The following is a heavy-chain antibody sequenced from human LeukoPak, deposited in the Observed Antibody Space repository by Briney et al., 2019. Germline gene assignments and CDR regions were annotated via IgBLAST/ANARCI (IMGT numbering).Heavy chain of an antibody. CDR3: ARASGWYPFDY. V-gene: IGHV4-61*02. J-gene: IGHJ4*02. D-gene: IGHD6-19*01. CDR1: GDSISSGGYY. CDR2: IYTSGST. Sequence: PSETLSLTCTVSGDSISSGGYYWTWIRQPAGKGLEWIGRIYTSGSTNYNPSLKSRVTISVDTSKNQFSLKLSSVTAADTAVYYCARASGWYPFDYWGQGTLVTVSS.